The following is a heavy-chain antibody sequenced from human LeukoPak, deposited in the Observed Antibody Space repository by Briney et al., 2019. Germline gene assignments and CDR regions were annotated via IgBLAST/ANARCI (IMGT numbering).Heavy chain of an antibody. J-gene: IGHJ6*02. CDR1: GFTFSSYA. Sequence: GGPLRLSCAASGFTFSSYAMSWVRQAPGRGLEWVSGFSGSGVYTYYADSVKGRFTISRDNAKNSLHLQMNSLRAEDTAVYYCARDPGNYYGMDVWGQGTTVTVSS. CDR2: FSGSGVYT. CDR3: ARDPGNYYGMDV. D-gene: IGHD2/OR15-2a*01. V-gene: IGHV3-21*01.